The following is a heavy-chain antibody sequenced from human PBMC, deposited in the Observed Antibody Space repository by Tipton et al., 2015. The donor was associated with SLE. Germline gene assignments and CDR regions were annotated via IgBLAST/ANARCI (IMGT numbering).Heavy chain of an antibody. J-gene: IGHJ4*02. D-gene: IGHD3-3*01. CDR1: LYSIGSGFY. V-gene: IGHV4-38-2*02. Sequence: TLSLTCTVSLYSIGSGFYWDWVRQAPGKGPEWVATMHHNGSTYYNPSLKSRVTLTVDTSKNQFSLSLNSVTAADTAVYYCARVRFFDYWGQGALVTVSS. CDR2: MHHNGST. CDR3: ARVRFFDY.